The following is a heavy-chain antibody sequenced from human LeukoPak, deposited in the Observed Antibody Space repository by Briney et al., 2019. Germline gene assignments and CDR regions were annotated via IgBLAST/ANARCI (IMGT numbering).Heavy chain of an antibody. Sequence: PGRSLRLSCAASGFTFSSSGMHWVRQAPGKGLQWVAVISYDGSNKYYTNSVKGRFTTSRDTPKNALHLQMNSLTAEDTAVYYCVLDLFSSFAFDIWGQGTMVTVSS. D-gene: IGHD3/OR15-3a*01. CDR2: ISYDGSNK. CDR3: VLDLFSSFAFDI. V-gene: IGHV3-30*03. CDR1: GFTFSSSG. J-gene: IGHJ3*02.